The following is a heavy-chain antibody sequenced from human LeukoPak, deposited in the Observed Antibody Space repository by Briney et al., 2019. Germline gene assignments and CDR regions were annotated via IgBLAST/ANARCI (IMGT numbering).Heavy chain of an antibody. Sequence: ASVKVSCKASGYTFTSYDINWVRQATGQGLEWMGWMNPNSGNTRYAQKFQGRVTMTRNTSISTAYMELSSLRSEDTAVYYCARGNYDSSAFDPWGQGTLVTVSS. J-gene: IGHJ5*02. CDR3: ARGNYDSSAFDP. V-gene: IGHV1-8*01. CDR2: MNPNSGNT. CDR1: GYTFTSYD. D-gene: IGHD3-22*01.